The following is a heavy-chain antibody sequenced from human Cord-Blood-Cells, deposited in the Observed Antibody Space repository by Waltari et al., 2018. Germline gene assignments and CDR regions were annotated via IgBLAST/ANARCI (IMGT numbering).Heavy chain of an antibody. V-gene: IGHV3-43D*03. Sequence: EVQLVDSGGVVVQPGGSLRLSCAASGFPFDDYAIPWVRPPPGQGLEWVSLISWDGGSTYYADSVKGRFTISRDNSKNSLYLQMNSLRAEDTALYYCAKSSPRYCSSTSCYFDYWGQGTLVTVSS. D-gene: IGHD2-2*01. CDR1: GFPFDDYA. J-gene: IGHJ4*02. CDR2: ISWDGGST. CDR3: AKSSPRYCSSTSCYFDY.